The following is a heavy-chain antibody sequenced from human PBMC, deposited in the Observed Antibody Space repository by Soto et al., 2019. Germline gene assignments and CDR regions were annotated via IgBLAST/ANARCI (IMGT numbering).Heavy chain of an antibody. CDR2: ISSNGGST. J-gene: IGHJ6*03. V-gene: IGHV3-64*01. CDR3: ARGSWNIRFYYYYYMDV. D-gene: IGHD1-1*01. CDR1: GFTFSSYA. Sequence: GGSLRLSCAASGFTFSSYAMHWVRQAPGKGLEYVSAISSNGGSTYYANSVKGRFTISRDNSKNTLYLQMGSLRAEDMAVYYCARGSWNIRFYYYYYMDVWGKGTTVTVSS.